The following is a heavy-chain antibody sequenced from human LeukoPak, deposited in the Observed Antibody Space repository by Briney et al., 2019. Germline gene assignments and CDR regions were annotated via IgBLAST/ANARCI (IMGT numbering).Heavy chain of an antibody. V-gene: IGHV3-30*03. CDR1: GFTFSSYG. D-gene: IGHD3-9*01. Sequence: PGRSLRLSCAASGFTFSSYGMHWVRQAPGKGLEWVAVISYDGSNKYYADSVKGRFTISRDNSKNTLYLQMNSLRAEDTAVYYCARRSPEDYDIFDYGMDVWGQGTTVTVSS. J-gene: IGHJ6*02. CDR3: ARRSPEDYDIFDYGMDV. CDR2: ISYDGSNK.